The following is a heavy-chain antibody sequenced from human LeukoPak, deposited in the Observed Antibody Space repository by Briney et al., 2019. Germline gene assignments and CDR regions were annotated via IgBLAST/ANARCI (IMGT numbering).Heavy chain of an antibody. CDR3: EKDLMGATLYYFDY. J-gene: IGHJ4*02. CDR1: GFTFDDYA. Sequence: GRSLRLSCAASGFTFDDYAMHWVRQAPGKGLEWVSGISWNSGSIGYADSVKGRFTISRDNAKNSLYLQMNSLRAEDTALYYCEKDLMGATLYYFDYWGQGTLVTVSS. CDR2: ISWNSGSI. D-gene: IGHD1-26*01. V-gene: IGHV3-9*01.